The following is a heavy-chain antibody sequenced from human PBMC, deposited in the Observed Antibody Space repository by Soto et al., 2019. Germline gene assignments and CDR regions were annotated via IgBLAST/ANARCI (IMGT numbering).Heavy chain of an antibody. J-gene: IGHJ4*02. V-gene: IGHV1-18*01. Sequence: QAPGQGLEWMGWISPYNGNTNYVEKLQGRVTMTTDTSTSTAYMDLRSLRSDDTGTYYCARMRVGGSGWYDYWGQGTLVTVSS. CDR2: ISPYNGNT. CDR3: ARMRVGGSGWYDY. D-gene: IGHD6-19*01.